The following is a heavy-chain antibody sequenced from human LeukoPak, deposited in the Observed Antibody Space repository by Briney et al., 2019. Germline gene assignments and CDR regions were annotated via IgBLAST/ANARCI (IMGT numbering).Heavy chain of an antibody. V-gene: IGHV3-21*01. CDR3: ARCSRILTDYFDY. D-gene: IGHD3-9*01. Sequence: PGGSLRLSCAASGITFSSYEMNWVRQAPGKGLEWVSSISSSSSYIYYADSVKGRFTISRDNAKNSLYLQMNSLRAEDTAVYYCARCSRILTDYFDYWGQGTLVTVSS. J-gene: IGHJ4*02. CDR2: ISSSSSYI. CDR1: GITFSSYE.